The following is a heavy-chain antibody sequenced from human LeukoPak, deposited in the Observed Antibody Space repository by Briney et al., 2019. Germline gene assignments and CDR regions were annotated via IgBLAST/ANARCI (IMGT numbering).Heavy chain of an antibody. CDR2: IYTSGST. J-gene: IGHJ4*02. D-gene: IGHD7-27*01. CDR1: GGSFSGYY. Sequence: SETLSLTCAVYGGSFSGYYWSWIRQPAGEGLEWIGRIYTSGSTNYNPSLKSRVTMLVDTSKNQFSLKLRSVTAADTAVYYCARNRNSADWGYYFDYWGQGTLVTVSS. V-gene: IGHV4-59*10. CDR3: ARNRNSADWGYYFDY.